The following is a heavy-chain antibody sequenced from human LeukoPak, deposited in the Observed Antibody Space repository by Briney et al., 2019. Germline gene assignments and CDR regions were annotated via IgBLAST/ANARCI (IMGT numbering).Heavy chain of an antibody. CDR1: GFTFSNYV. CDR2: IAVGATT. Sequence: GGSLRPSCAASGFTFSNYVMSGVPATPEKGLEWVSAIAVGATTHYTDYVKGRLTISRENSKNTLYLQMNSLRAEDTAIYYCAKAGRLQAVAGWIDYWGQGTLVTVS. J-gene: IGHJ4*02. V-gene: IGHV3-23*01. CDR3: AKAGRLQAVAGWIDY. D-gene: IGHD6-19*01.